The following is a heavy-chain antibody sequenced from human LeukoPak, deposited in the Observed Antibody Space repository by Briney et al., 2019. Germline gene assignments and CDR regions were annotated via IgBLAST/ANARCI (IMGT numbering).Heavy chain of an antibody. Sequence: VASVKVSCKASGYTLTSYDINWVRQATGQGLEWMGWMNPNSGNTGYAQKFQGRVTMTRDTSTSTVYMELSSLRSEDTAVYYCAGEPATTTVTYPFFDYWGQGTLVTVSS. CDR3: AGEPATTTVTYPFFDY. CDR2: MNPNSGNT. J-gene: IGHJ4*02. V-gene: IGHV1-8*01. CDR1: GYTLTSYD. D-gene: IGHD4-17*01.